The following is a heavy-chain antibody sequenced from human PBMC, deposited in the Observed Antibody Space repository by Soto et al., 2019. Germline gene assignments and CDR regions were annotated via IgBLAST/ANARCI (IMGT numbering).Heavy chain of an antibody. CDR3: VRGGRGYTRDDVFDF. CDR1: GFTFSSYS. V-gene: IGHV3-21*06. D-gene: IGHD2-2*02. Sequence: EVQLVASGGGLVKPGGSLRLSCVDSGFTFSSYSMNWVRQAPGKGLEWVSSIASSSSPIFYADSLKGRFTISRDNAKNSLYLQMNSLRVEDTAVYYCVRGGRGYTRDDVFDFWGQGTMVTVSS. CDR2: IASSSSPI. J-gene: IGHJ3*01.